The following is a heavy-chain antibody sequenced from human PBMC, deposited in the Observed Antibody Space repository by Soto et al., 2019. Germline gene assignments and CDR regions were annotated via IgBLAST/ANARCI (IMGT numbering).Heavy chain of an antibody. Sequence: ASVKVSCKASGYTFTSYGISWVRQAPGQGLEWMGWISAYNGNTNYAQKLQGRVTMTTDTSTSTAYMELRSLRSDDTAVYYCARGWSIAAAGTPLDWWGQGTLVTVYS. CDR1: GYTFTSYG. J-gene: IGHJ4*02. CDR3: ARGWSIAAAGTPLDW. CDR2: ISAYNGNT. V-gene: IGHV1-18*01. D-gene: IGHD6-13*01.